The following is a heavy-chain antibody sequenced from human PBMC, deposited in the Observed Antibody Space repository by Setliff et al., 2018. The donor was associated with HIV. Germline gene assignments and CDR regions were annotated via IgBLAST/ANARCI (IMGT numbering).Heavy chain of an antibody. D-gene: IGHD6-19*01. V-gene: IGHV1-69*05. CDR1: GGTFSSYA. Sequence: ASVKVSCKASGGTFSSYAISWVRQAPGQGLEWMGGIIPIFGTTNYAQKFQGRVTMTTDTSTSTAYMELRSLRSDDTAVYYCARRSSGWQFDYWGQGTLVTVSS. CDR2: IIPIFGTT. J-gene: IGHJ4*02. CDR3: ARRSSGWQFDY.